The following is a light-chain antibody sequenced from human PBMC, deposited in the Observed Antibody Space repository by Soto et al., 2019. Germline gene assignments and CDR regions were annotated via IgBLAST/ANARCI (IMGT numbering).Light chain of an antibody. CDR2: MNN. CDR1: SSDIGRNV. V-gene: IGLV1-44*01. J-gene: IGLJ3*02. Sequence: QSVLTQPPSASGTPGQRVTISCSGGSSDIGRNVVYWYQHLPGTAPKLVIYMNNQRPSGVPDRFSGSKSDTSASLATSGLQSEDEAHYYCATWDDNLNVCVFGGGTKLTVL. CDR3: ATWDDNLNVCV.